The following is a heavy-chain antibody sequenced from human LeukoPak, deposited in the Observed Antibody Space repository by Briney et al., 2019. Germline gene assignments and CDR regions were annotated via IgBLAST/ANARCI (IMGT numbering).Heavy chain of an antibody. CDR2: IYYSGST. V-gene: IGHV4-59*01. J-gene: IGHJ5*02. CDR1: GGSIGSYY. Sequence: SETLSLTCTVSGGSIGSYYWSWIRQPPGKGLEWIGYIYYSGSTNYNPSLKSRVTISVDTSKNQFSLKLSSVTAADTAVYYCARGPSILLWFGELSWFDPWGQGTLSPSPQ. CDR3: ARGPSILLWFGELSWFDP. D-gene: IGHD3-10*01.